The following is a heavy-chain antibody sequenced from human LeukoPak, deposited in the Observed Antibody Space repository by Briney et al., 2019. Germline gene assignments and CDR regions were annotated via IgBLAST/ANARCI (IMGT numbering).Heavy chain of an antibody. V-gene: IGHV3-23*01. CDR3: AKLVNEFGPPQSADY. CDR2: ISGSGGST. J-gene: IGHJ4*02. D-gene: IGHD3-16*01. CDR1: EFIFSSYD. Sequence: PGGSLRLSCTVSEFIFSSYDMSWVRQAPGKGLEWVSAISGSGGSTYYADSVKGRFTISRDNSKNTLYLQMNSLRAEDTAVYYCAKLVNEFGPPQSADYWGQGTLVTVSS.